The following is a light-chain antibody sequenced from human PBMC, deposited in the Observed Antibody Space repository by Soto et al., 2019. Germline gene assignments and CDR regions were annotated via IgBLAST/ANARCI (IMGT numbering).Light chain of an antibody. CDR2: GGS. Sequence: DIQMTQSPSSLSASVGDRVTITCQASQDINNYLNWYQQRPGKAPNLLIYGGSNLEAGVPSRFSGSGSGTEFTFTIISLQAEDIATYYCQQYNNYPYTFGQGTKLEIK. CDR1: QDINNY. V-gene: IGKV1-33*01. CDR3: QQYNNYPYT. J-gene: IGKJ2*01.